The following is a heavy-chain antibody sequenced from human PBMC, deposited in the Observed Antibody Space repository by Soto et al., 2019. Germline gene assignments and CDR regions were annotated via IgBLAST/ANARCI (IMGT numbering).Heavy chain of an antibody. CDR1: GYTFTSYY. CDR3: ARGGLYGGYGYNALDI. V-gene: IGHV1-46*03. Sequence: ASVKVSCKASGYTFTSYYMHWVRQAPGQGLEWMGIINPSGRSTSYAQKFQGRVTMTRDTSTSTVYMELSSLRSEDTAVYYCARGGLYGGYGYNALDIWGQGTMVTVSS. D-gene: IGHD4-17*01. CDR2: INPSGRST. J-gene: IGHJ3*02.